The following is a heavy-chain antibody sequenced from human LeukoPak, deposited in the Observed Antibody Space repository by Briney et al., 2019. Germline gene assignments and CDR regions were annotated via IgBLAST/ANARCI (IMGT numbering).Heavy chain of an antibody. CDR2: ISYDGSNE. V-gene: IGHV3-30*04. J-gene: IGHJ4*02. CDR1: GFTFSSYA. CDR3: ARDASYYGSGSYYNGDY. Sequence: PGRSLRLSCAASGFTFSSYAMHWVRQAPGKGLEWVAVISYDGSNEYYADSVKGRFTISRDNSKNTLYLQMNSLRAEDTAVYYCARDASYYGSGSYYNGDYWGQGTLVTVSS. D-gene: IGHD3-10*01.